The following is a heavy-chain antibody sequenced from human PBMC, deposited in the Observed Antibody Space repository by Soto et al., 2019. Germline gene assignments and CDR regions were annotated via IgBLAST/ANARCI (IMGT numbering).Heavy chain of an antibody. V-gene: IGHV5-51*01. J-gene: IGHJ5*02. CDR2: IYPDNSDT. Sequence: VQLVQSGAEVKKPGESLKISCKGSGYSFAGYWIAWVRQMPGKGLEWMGIIYPDNSDTRYSRSFQGQVTISADKSISTXYXXXXXXXXXXXXXXXXXXXXXXXXTLRLIWFDPWGQGTLVTVSS. CDR1: GYSFAGYW. CDR3: XXXXXXXXTLRLIWFDP. D-gene: IGHD3-16*01.